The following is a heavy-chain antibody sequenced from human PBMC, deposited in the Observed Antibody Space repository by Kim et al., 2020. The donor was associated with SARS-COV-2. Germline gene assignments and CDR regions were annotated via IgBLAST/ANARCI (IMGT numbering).Heavy chain of an antibody. Sequence: GGSLRLSCAASGFTFSSYGMHWVRQAPGKGLEWVAVISYDGSNKYYADSVKGRFTISRDNSKNTLYLQMNSLRAEDTAVYYCAKEYSRSRGAWWFDPWGQGTLVTVSS. CDR2: ISYDGSNK. J-gene: IGHJ5*02. CDR1: GFTFSSYG. V-gene: IGHV3-30*18. D-gene: IGHD6-6*01. CDR3: AKEYSRSRGAWWFDP.